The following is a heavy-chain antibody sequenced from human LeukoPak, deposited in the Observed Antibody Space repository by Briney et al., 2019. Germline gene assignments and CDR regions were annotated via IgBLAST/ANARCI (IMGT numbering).Heavy chain of an antibody. CDR1: GFTFSSYW. D-gene: IGHD6-13*01. V-gene: IGHV3-74*01. Sequence: PGGSLGLSCAASGFTFSSYWMHWVRQAPGKGLVWVSRINSDGSSTSYADSVKGRFTISRDNAKNTLYLQMNSLRAEDTAVYYCAVSSSSGSGYFDYWGQGTLVTVSS. J-gene: IGHJ4*02. CDR2: INSDGSST. CDR3: AVSSSSGSGYFDY.